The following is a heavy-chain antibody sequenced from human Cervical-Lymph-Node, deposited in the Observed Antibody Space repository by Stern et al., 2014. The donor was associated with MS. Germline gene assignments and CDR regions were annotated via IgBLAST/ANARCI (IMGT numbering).Heavy chain of an antibody. J-gene: IGHJ4*02. CDR3: ARKRYFDY. CDR2: IFPGGSDI. CDR1: GYTFTSYW. V-gene: IGHV5-51*01. Sequence: EVHLVESGPEVKRPGESLKISCQASGYTFTSYWIGWVRQMPGKGLEWIAIIFPGGSDIRYSPSFQGQVPISADKSSSTAYLQWNNLKASDTAIYYCARKRYFDYWGQGTLVTVSS.